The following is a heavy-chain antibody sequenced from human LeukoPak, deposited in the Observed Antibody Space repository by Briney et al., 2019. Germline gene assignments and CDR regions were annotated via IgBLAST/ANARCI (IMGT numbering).Heavy chain of an antibody. J-gene: IGHJ6*04. CDR2: INHSGST. D-gene: IGHD3-3*02. CDR1: GGSSSGYY. V-gene: IGHV4-34*01. CDR3: ARGGVALDYYYGMDV. Sequence: PETLSLTCADHGGSSSGYYWSWIRQPPGKGLERVGEINHSGSTNYNPSLKSRVTISVATSKNQFSLKLGSVTAADTAVYYCARGGVALDYYYGMDVWGKGTTVTVSS.